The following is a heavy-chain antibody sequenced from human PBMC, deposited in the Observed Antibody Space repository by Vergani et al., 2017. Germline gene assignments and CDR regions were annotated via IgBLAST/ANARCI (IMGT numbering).Heavy chain of an antibody. CDR3: ARYGDYVGLGY. V-gene: IGHV3-53*01. D-gene: IGHD4-17*01. CDR1: GFTVSSNY. J-gene: IGHJ4*02. Sequence: EVLLVESGGGLIQPGGSVRLSCAASGFTVSSNYMSWVRQAPGKGLEWVSVIYSGGSTIYADSVKGRFTISRVISKNTLYLQMNSVRAEDTAVYYCARYGDYVGLGYWGQGSLVTVSS. CDR2: IYSGGST.